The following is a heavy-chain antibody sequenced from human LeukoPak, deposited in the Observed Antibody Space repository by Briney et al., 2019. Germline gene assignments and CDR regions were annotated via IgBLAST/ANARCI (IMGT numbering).Heavy chain of an antibody. CDR1: GYTFTTYG. CDR2: ISTHNGNP. J-gene: IGHJ4*02. Sequence: GASVKVSCKASGYTFTTYGISWVRQAPGQGLEWMGWISTHNGNPTYVQNLQGRVTMTTDTSTSTAYMELRSLRSDDTAVYYCARDSGRIAADFDYWGQGTLVTVSS. V-gene: IGHV1-18*01. CDR3: ARDSGRIAADFDY. D-gene: IGHD6-13*01.